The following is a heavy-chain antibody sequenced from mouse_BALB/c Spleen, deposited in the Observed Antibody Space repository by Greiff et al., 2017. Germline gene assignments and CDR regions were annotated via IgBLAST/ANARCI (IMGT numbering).Heavy chain of an antibody. D-gene: IGHD2-14*01. CDR2: IYPGDGDT. CDR1: GYTFTSYW. V-gene: IGHV1-87*01. CDR3: ASYRYDDEGYYFDY. J-gene: IGHJ2*01. Sequence: QVQLQQSGAELARPGASVKLSCKASGYTFTSYWMQWVKQRPGQGLEWIGAIYPGDGDTRYTQKFKGKATLTADKSSSTAYMQLSSLASEDSAVYYCASYRYDDEGYYFDYWGQGTTLTVSS.